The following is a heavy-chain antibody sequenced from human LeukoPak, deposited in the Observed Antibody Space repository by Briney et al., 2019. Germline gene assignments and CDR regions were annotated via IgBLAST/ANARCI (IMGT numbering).Heavy chain of an antibody. V-gene: IGHV3-30*02. CDR2: IRYDGSNK. J-gene: IGHJ4*02. Sequence: GGSLRLSCAASGFTFSSYGMHWVRQAPGKGLEWVAFIRYDGSNKYYADSVKGRFTISRDNSKNTLYLQMNSLRAEDTAVYYCAKDRLVPGSVLDYWGQGTLVTVSS. CDR3: AKDRLVPGSVLDY. CDR1: GFTFSSYG. D-gene: IGHD2-8*02.